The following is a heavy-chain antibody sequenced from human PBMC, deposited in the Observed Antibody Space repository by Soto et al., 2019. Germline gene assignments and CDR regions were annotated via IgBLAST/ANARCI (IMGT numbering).Heavy chain of an antibody. Sequence: QVQLQESGPGLVGPSETLSLTCTVSGGSVTTGSYNWSWNRRPPGKGLEWIGNIFFTGITHYNPSLNNRVTMSVDTSKNQFSLTVTSVTAADTAVYYCARDGHGMDVWGQGTTVTVSS. J-gene: IGHJ6*02. CDR1: GGSVTTGSYN. V-gene: IGHV4-61*01. CDR2: IFFTGIT. CDR3: ARDGHGMDV.